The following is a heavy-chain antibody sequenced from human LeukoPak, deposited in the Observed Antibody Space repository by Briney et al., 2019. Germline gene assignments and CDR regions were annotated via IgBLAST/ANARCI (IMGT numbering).Heavy chain of an antibody. CDR3: ARDRRGWELLWGLDP. CDR1: GFTFSYYT. Sequence: GGSLRLSCAASGFTFSYYTMHWVRQAPGKGLEWVAVISYGGSNKYYADSVKGRFTISRDNSKNTLYLQMNSLRAEDTAVYYCARDRRGWELLWGLDPWGQGTLVTVSS. D-gene: IGHD1-26*01. V-gene: IGHV3-30-3*01. J-gene: IGHJ5*02. CDR2: ISYGGSNK.